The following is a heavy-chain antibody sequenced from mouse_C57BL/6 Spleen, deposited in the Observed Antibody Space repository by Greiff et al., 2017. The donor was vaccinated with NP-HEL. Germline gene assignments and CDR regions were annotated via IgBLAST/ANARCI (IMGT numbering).Heavy chain of an antibody. V-gene: IGHV1-55*01. J-gene: IGHJ2*01. D-gene: IGHD1-1*01. CDR3: ARDPYYYGSSPYYFDY. Sequence: VQLQQPGAELVKPGASVKMSCKASGYTFTSYWITWVKQRPGQGLEWIGDIYPGSGSTNYNEKFKSKATLTVDTSSSTAYMQLSSLTSEDSAVYYCARDPYYYGSSPYYFDYWGQGTTLTVSS. CDR1: GYTFTSYW. CDR2: IYPGSGST.